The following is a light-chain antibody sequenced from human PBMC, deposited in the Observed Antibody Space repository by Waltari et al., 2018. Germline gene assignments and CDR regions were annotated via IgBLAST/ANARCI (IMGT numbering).Light chain of an antibody. CDR2: EGS. CDR1: STDVGSYML. Sequence: QSALTQPASASGSPGQSITISCPGTSTDVGSYMLVSWYQQHPGKAPKLMIYEGSKRPSGVSNRFSGSKSGNTASLTISGLQAEDEADYYCCSYAGSSNWVFGGGTKLTVL. J-gene: IGLJ3*02. CDR3: CSYAGSSNWV. V-gene: IGLV2-23*01.